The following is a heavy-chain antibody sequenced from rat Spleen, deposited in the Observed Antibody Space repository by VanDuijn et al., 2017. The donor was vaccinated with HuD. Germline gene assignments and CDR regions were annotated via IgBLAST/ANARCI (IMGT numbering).Heavy chain of an antibody. Sequence: QVQVKESGPGLVQPSQTLSLTCTVSGFSLTSNGVSCVRQTPGKGLEWIAAISSGGSPYYNSALKSRLSISRDTSKSQVFLKMNSLQTEDTAIYFCIRESLPGYNSHWFVYWGQGTLVTVSS. CDR1: GFSLTSNG. J-gene: IGHJ3*01. CDR3: IRESLPGYNSHWFVY. CDR2: ISSGGSP. V-gene: IGHV2S8*01. D-gene: IGHD1-4*01.